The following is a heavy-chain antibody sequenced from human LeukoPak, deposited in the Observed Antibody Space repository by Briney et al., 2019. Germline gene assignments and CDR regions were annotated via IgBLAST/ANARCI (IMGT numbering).Heavy chain of an antibody. CDR2: INHSGST. J-gene: IGHJ6*02. CDR3: ARAKGRYYYDSSGYYFRPGYYYYYGMDV. CDR1: GGSFSGYY. Sequence: PSETLSLTCAVYGGSFSGYYWSWIRQPPGKGLEWIGEINHSGSTNYNPSLKSRVTISVDTSKNQFSLKLSSVTAADTAVYYCARAKGRYYYDSSGYYFRPGYYYYYGMDVWGQGTTVTVSS. V-gene: IGHV4-34*01. D-gene: IGHD3-22*01.